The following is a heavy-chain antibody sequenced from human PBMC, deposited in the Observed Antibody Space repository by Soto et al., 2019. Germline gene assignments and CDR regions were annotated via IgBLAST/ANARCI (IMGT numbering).Heavy chain of an antibody. CDR2: IWFDGSKK. Sequence: QVQLVESWGGVVQPGTSLRLSCAASGFSFNTYGMQWIRQTPAKGLEWVAVIWFDGSKKYYGEFVTGRFTISRDNSRSALAWEMDSMRVEHTVVYYRARSSCLGIDFWGQRPLVTVSS. CDR3: ARSSCLGIDF. J-gene: IGHJ4*02. V-gene: IGHV3-33*01. CDR1: GFSFNTYG. D-gene: IGHD6-13*01.